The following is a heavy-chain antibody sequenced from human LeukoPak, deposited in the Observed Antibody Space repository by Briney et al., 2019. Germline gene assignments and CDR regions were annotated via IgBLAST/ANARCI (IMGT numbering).Heavy chain of an antibody. CDR1: GFIFSNYE. J-gene: IGHJ4*02. CDR3: ARLADYGNYGPREYLDF. Sequence: PGGSLRLSCAASGFIFSNYEMNWVRQAPGKGLEWVSSISSSSSSIYYADSLKGRFTISRDNAKTSLYLQMNSLRAEDTAVYYCARLADYGNYGPREYLDFWGQGTLVTVSS. D-gene: IGHD4-11*01. CDR2: ISSSSSSI. V-gene: IGHV3-21*01.